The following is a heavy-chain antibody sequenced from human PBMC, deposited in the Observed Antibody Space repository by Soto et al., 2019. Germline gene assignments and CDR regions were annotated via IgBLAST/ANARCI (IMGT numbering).Heavy chain of an antibody. V-gene: IGHV4-59*01. CDR2: IFSSGTT. D-gene: IGHD7-27*01. J-gene: IGHJ5*02. CDR3: VRGRQTGGLGWGWFDP. Sequence: SETLSLTCTVSGDSFSRYYWNWIRQPPGKGLEWIGTIFSSGTTNYKSSLKSRLTMAIDPSKNQFSLRLTSVTAADSAVYFCVRGRQTGGLGWGWFDPWGQGTLVTVSS. CDR1: GDSFSRYY.